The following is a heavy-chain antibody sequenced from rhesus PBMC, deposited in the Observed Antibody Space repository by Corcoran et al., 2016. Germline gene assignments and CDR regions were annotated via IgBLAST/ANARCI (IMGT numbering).Heavy chain of an antibody. CDR1: GYSISSGYD. D-gene: IGHD3-3*01. CDR2: IYGSSGST. V-gene: IGHV4-76*01. J-gene: IGHJ4*01. Sequence: GPGVVKPSETLSLTCAVSGYSISSGYDWSWIRQPPGKGLEWIGYIYGSSGSTNYNPSRKNRVTISKDTSKNQFSLKLSSVTAADTAVYYFARYSFWTGYYKSYYFDYWGQGVLFTVSS. CDR3: ARYSFWTGYYKSYYFDY.